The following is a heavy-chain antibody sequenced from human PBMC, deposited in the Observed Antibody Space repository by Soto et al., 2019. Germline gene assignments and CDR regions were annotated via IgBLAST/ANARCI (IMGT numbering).Heavy chain of an antibody. CDR2: IIPILGIA. CDR3: ARDEITSGWYLDY. Sequence: GASVKVSCKASGGTFSSYTISWVRQAPGQGLEWMGRIIPILGIANYAQKFQGRVTITADKSTSTAYMELSSLRSEDTAVYYCARDEITSGWYLDYWGQGTLVTVSS. J-gene: IGHJ4*02. V-gene: IGHV1-69*04. CDR1: GGTFSSYT. D-gene: IGHD6-19*01.